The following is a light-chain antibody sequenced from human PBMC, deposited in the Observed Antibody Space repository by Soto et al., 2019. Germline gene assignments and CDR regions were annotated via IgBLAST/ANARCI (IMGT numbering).Light chain of an antibody. J-gene: IGKJ1*01. CDR3: QQTYTAPRK. CDR2: GAS. V-gene: IGKV1-39*01. CDR1: QSVGTW. Sequence: DIQMTQSPSTLSASVGGRVTITCLASQSVGTWVAWYQQKPGKAPRLLIYGASTLQTGVPSRFSGSGSMTDFTLTISDLQPEDFATYYCQQTYTAPRKFGQGTKVDIK.